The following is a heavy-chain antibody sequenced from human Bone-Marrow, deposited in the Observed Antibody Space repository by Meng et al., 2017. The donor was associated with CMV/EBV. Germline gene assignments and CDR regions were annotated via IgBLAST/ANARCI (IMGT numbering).Heavy chain of an antibody. Sequence: GGSLRISCAASGFIFSDYYMRWIRQTPGKGLEWVADISAGGDSVYYSDSVKGRFSISRDNAKNLLFLQMISLVAEDTGLYYCAAEGDNGNDSGWFDPWGQGTLVTVSS. J-gene: IGHJ5*02. CDR1: GFIFSDYY. D-gene: IGHD5-12*01. CDR3: AAEGDNGNDSGWFDP. V-gene: IGHV3-11*04. CDR2: ISAGGDSV.